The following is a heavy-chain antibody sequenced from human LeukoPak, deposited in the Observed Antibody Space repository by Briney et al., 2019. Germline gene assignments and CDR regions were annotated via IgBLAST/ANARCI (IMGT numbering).Heavy chain of an antibody. V-gene: IGHV1-2*04. CDR2: INPNSGGT. CDR1: GYTFTGYY. J-gene: IGHJ4*02. CDR3: ASNSVVTARSFDY. D-gene: IGHD2-21*02. Sequence: ASVKVSCKASGYTFTGYYMHWVRQAPGQGLEWMGWINPNSGGTNYAQKFQGWVTMTRDTSISTAYMELSRLRSDDTAVYYCASNSVVTARSFDYWGQGTLVTVSS.